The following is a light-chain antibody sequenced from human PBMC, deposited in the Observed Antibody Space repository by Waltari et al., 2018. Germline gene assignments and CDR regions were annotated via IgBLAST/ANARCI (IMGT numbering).Light chain of an antibody. CDR3: SSYVTSSTLVL. CDR1: SSDVGGYNY. V-gene: IGLV2-14*03. CDR2: NVS. Sequence: HSALTPPASAAGSPGPAIPISCAGTSSDVGGYNYVSWYQQHPGKAPNLMIYNVSNRPSGVSKRFSGSKSGKTASLTISGVQAEDEADYYCSSYVTSSTLVLFGGGTSLTVL. J-gene: IGLJ3*02.